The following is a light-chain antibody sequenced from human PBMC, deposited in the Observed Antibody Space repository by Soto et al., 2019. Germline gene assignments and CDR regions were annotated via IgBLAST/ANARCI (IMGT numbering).Light chain of an antibody. CDR3: QQYENLPT. CDR2: AAS. V-gene: IGKV1-33*01. J-gene: IGKJ5*01. Sequence: DIQMTQSPSSLSASVGDRVTITCRASQGINSHLNWYQQKPGKAPKLLIYAASNLQSGVPSRFRGSGSGTDFTFTISRLQPEDIATYYCQQYENLPTFGQGTRLEIK. CDR1: QGINSH.